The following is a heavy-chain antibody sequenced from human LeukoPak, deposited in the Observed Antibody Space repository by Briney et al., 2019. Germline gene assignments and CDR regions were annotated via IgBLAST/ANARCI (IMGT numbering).Heavy chain of an antibody. CDR2: INHSGST. CDR1: GGSFSGYY. V-gene: IGHV4-34*01. CDR3: ARGVRLYYYDSSGYHTSYFDY. Sequence: SETLSLTCAVYGGSFSGYYWGWIRQPPGKGLEWIGEINHSGSTNYNPSLKSRVTISVDTSKNQFSLKLSSVTAADTAVYYCARGVRLYYYDSSGYHTSYFDYWGQGTLVTVSS. D-gene: IGHD3-22*01. J-gene: IGHJ4*02.